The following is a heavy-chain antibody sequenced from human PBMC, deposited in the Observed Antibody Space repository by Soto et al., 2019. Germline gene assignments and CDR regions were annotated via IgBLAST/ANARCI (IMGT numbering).Heavy chain of an antibody. CDR2: ISRGGSS. CDR1: GGSIFSDD. CDR3: ARGYWFDP. Sequence: PSETLSLTCTVSGGSIFSDDWTWIRQPPGKGLEWIGYISRGGSSRYAPSLKGRVTFSTDTSKNQVSLKLTYVTVADTAVYYCARGYWFDPWGPGTLVTVSS. J-gene: IGHJ5*02. V-gene: IGHV4-59*01.